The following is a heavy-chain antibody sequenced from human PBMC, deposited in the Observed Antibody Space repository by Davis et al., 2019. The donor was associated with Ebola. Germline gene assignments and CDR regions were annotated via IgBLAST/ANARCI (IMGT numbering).Heavy chain of an antibody. D-gene: IGHD3-10*01. CDR1: GDSVSSGG. CDR3: ARGWLRTGLDA. V-gene: IGHV6-1*01. Sequence: HSQTLSLTCAISGDSVSSGGWNWIRQSPSRGLEWLGRTYYTSKWFNDYAVSVKSRITVNPDTSKNQFSLQLDSVTPEDTALYFCARGWLRTGLDAWGEGTAVTVSS. J-gene: IGHJ6*04. CDR2: TYYTSKWFN.